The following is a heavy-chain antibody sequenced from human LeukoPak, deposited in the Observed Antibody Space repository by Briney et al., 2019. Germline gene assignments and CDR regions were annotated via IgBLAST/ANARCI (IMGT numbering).Heavy chain of an antibody. CDR2: ISDSGGST. V-gene: IGHV3-23*01. CDR3: AKDNRIGYSSSSVWFDP. D-gene: IGHD6-6*01. J-gene: IGHJ5*02. Sequence: PGGSLRLSCAASGFTFSSYAMSWVRQAPGKGLEWVSAISDSGGSTYYADSVKGRFTISRDNSKNTLYLQMNSLRAEDTAVYYCAKDNRIGYSSSSVWFDPWGQGTLVTVSS. CDR1: GFTFSSYA.